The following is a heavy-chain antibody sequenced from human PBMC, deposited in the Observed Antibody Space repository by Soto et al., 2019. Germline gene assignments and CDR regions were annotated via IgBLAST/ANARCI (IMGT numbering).Heavy chain of an antibody. CDR2: ISTGAGNT. Sequence: QDQLVQSGAEVKNPGASVQVSYKASGYIFTSYVIFWMRQAPGQRPEWMGWISTGAGNTAYSQKLQGRITISRDTSASTVIMELRSLTSEDTAVYYCAREYGSINSYKAFDIWGQGTLVTVSS. V-gene: IGHV1-3*04. CDR3: AREYGSINSYKAFDI. J-gene: IGHJ3*02. D-gene: IGHD3-10*01. CDR1: GYIFTSYV.